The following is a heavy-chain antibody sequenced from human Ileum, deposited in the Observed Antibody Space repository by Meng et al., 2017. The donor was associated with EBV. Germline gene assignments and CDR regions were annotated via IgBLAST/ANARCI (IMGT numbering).Heavy chain of an antibody. CDR2: INAGNGNT. Sequence: QGHVGQSWAEVKKPGASGEVSCKASGYSFTSYAMHWVRQAPGQRLEWMGWINAGNGNTKYSQKFQGRVTITRDTSASTAYMELSSLRSEDTAVYYCARDYDILTGYYNVMGWFDPWGQGTLVTVSS. J-gene: IGHJ5*02. D-gene: IGHD3-9*01. CDR3: ARDYDILTGYYNVMGWFDP. V-gene: IGHV1-3*01. CDR1: GYSFTSYA.